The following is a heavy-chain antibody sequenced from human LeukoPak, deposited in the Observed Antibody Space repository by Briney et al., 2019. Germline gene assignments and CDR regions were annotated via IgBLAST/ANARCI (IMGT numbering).Heavy chain of an antibody. CDR1: GFALSSHW. CDR2: VNRDGSET. Sequence: GGSLRLSCAASGFALSSHWMTWVRQVPGRGPEWVANVNRDGSETYYLDSVKGRFTISKDTSENTLFLHLNSLRTEDTAIYYCAGARESYYDKSGYFPLNYWGQGTLVTVSS. J-gene: IGHJ4*02. V-gene: IGHV3-7*03. D-gene: IGHD3-22*01. CDR3: AGARESYYDKSGYFPLNY.